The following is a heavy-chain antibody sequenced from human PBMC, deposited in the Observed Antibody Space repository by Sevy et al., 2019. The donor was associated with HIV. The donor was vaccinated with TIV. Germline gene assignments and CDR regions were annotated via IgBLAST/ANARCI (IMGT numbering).Heavy chain of an antibody. CDR1: GFAFSTHA. CDR2: ISTEGTET. CDR3: AREGGNSVKWYPLY. D-gene: IGHD2-2*01. J-gene: IGHJ4*01. V-gene: IGHV3-30-3*01. Sequence: GGSLRLSCAASGFAFSTHAMHWVRQSPGKGMEWVAVISTEGTETFYAASVEGRFTISRDNSKHTLSLQLNSLRPEDTAVYYCAREGGNSVKWYPLYWGHGTLVTVSS.